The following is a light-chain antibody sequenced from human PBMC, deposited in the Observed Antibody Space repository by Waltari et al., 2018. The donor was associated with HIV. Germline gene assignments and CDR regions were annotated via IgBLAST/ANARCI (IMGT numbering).Light chain of an antibody. J-gene: IGLJ1*01. CDR1: SSNIGSNY. CDR2: TNN. V-gene: IGLV1-47*01. Sequence: QSVLTQPPSASGTPGQRVTISCSGSSSNIGSNYVYWYQQLPGAAPKLLIYTNNQRPSGGPDRVSGSKSGTSASLAITGLRSEDEADYYCATWDDSLSGYVFGTGTKVTVL. CDR3: ATWDDSLSGYV.